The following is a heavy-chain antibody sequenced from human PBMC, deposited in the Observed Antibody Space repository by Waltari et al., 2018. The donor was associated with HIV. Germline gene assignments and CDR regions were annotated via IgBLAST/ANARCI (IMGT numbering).Heavy chain of an antibody. CDR1: GGSISSRSYS. J-gene: IGHJ2*01. V-gene: IGHV4-39*01. Sequence: QLQLLESGPGLVTPSATLSLTCTVSGGSISSRSYSWGWTRRPPGKGLEWIGSIYYSGSTYYNPSLKSRVTISVDTSKNQFSLKLSSVTAADTAVYYCARVQTGVDTAMVNRYFDLWGRGTLVTVSS. CDR2: IYYSGST. CDR3: ARVQTGVDTAMVNRYFDL. D-gene: IGHD5-18*01.